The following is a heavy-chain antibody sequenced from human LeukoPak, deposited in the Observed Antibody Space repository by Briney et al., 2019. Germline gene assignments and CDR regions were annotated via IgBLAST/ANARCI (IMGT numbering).Heavy chain of an antibody. V-gene: IGHV3-30*02. CDR2: IRYDGSNK. Sequence: GGSLRLSCAASGFIFSNYAMHWVRQAPGKGLEWVTFIRYDGSNKYYAESVKGRFTISRDNSKNTLYLQMNSLRAEDTAVYYCAKAIHSSSSGVVVYWGQGTLVTVSS. J-gene: IGHJ4*02. D-gene: IGHD6-6*01. CDR1: GFIFSNYA. CDR3: AKAIHSSSSGVVVY.